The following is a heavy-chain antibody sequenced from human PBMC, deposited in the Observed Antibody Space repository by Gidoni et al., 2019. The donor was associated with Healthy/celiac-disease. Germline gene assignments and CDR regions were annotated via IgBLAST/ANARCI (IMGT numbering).Heavy chain of an antibody. Sequence: QVQLQQWGSGLLKPSETRSLTCPVYAGSFSGYYCSWHRQPPGNGLEWIGEINHRGSTNYNPSLKSRVTISVDTSKNQFSLKLSSVTAADTAVYYCARGKRGSTSFTYYYYYGMDVWGQGTTVTVSS. J-gene: IGHJ6*02. CDR3: ARGKRGSTSFTYYYYYGMDV. V-gene: IGHV4-34*01. D-gene: IGHD2-2*01. CDR2: INHRGST. CDR1: AGSFSGYY.